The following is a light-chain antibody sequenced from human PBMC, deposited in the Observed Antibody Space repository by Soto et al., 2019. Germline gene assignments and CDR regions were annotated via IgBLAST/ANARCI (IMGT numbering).Light chain of an antibody. CDR2: AAS. V-gene: IGKV1-8*01. CDR3: QQYYSYPRT. Sequence: IQMTQSPSSLSASTGDRVTITCRASQGISSYLAWYQQKPGKASKRLIYAASTLQGGVPSRFSGSGSGTDFTLTISCLQSEDFATYYCQQYYSYPRTFGQGTKVDIK. J-gene: IGKJ1*01. CDR1: QGISSY.